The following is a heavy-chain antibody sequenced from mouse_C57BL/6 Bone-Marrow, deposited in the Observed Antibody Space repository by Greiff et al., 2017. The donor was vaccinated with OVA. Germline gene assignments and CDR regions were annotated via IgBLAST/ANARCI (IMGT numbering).Heavy chain of an antibody. CDR3: AIGGTLLAY. CDR1: GYTFTGYW. CDR2: IHPSDSDT. V-gene: IGHV1-74*01. Sequence: QVQLQQPGADLVKPGASVKVSCKASGYTFTGYWMHWVKQRPGQGLEWIGRIHPSDSDTNYTLTFKGRATLTVDISSSTPYMQLSRLTSEDSAVYYCAIGGTLLAYWGQGTLVTVSA. J-gene: IGHJ3*01. D-gene: IGHD3-3*01.